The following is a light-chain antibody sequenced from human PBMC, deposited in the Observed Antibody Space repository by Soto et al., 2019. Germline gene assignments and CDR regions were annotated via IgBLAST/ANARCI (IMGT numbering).Light chain of an antibody. V-gene: IGLV2-8*01. J-gene: IGLJ2*01. CDR1: SSDIGGYDY. Sequence: QSVLTQSPSASGSPGQSVTMTCTGTSSDIGGYDYVSWYQQHPGKAPKLMIYEVTKRPSGVPDRFSASKSGNTASLTVSGLQAEDEADYYCSSYAGSNNLVFGGGTKLTVL. CDR2: EVT. CDR3: SSYAGSNNLV.